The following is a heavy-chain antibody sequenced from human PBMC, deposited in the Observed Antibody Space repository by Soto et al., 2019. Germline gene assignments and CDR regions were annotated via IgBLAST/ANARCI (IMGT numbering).Heavy chain of an antibody. CDR2: IYYSGST. J-gene: IGHJ2*01. CDR1: GGSISSGSYY. Sequence: SETLSLTCTVSGGSISSGSYYWGWIRQPPGKGLEWIGSIYYSGSTYYNPSLKSRVTISVDTSKNQFSLKLSSVTAADTAVYYCARCGVVVITDWYFDLWGRGTLVTVS. CDR3: ARCGVVVITDWYFDL. V-gene: IGHV4-39*01. D-gene: IGHD3-22*01.